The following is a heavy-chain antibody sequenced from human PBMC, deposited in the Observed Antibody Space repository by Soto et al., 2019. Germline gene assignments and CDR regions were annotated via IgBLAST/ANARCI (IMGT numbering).Heavy chain of an antibody. CDR2: IYYSGST. D-gene: IGHD3-16*01. J-gene: IGHJ4*02. V-gene: IGHV4-31*03. CDR3: ARAMMAQPFGGVSPFDY. CDR1: GGSISSGGYY. Sequence: QVQLQESGPGLVKPSQTLSLTCTVSGGSISSGGYYWSWIRQHPGKGLEWIGYIYYSGSTYYNPSLKSRVTISVDTSKNQCSLKLSSVTAADTAVYYCARAMMAQPFGGVSPFDYWGQGTLVTVSS.